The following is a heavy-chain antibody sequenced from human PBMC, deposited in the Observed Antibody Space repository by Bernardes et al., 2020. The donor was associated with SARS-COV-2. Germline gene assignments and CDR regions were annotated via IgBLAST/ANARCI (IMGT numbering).Heavy chain of an antibody. Sequence: VSVKVSCKASGYTFTSYVIIWVRQAPGQGLEWMGWISAYNGNTNYAQKLQGRVTMTTDTSTSTAYMELRSLRSDDTAVYYCARGAYCSGGSCYLGYWGQGTLVTVSS. CDR1: GYTFTSYV. CDR3: ARGAYCSGGSCYLGY. V-gene: IGHV1-18*01. D-gene: IGHD2-15*01. CDR2: ISAYNGNT. J-gene: IGHJ4*02.